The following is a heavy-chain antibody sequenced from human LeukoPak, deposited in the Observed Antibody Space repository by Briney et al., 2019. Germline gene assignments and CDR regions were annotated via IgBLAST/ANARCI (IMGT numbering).Heavy chain of an antibody. CDR3: AKGIRHIVVVTAFRY. V-gene: IGHV3-21*04. J-gene: IGHJ4*02. CDR2: ISSSSSYI. Sequence: PGGSLRLSCAASGFTFSSYSMNWVRQAPGKGLEWVSSISSSSSYIYYADSVKGRFTISRDNSKNTLYLQMNSLRAEDTAVYYCAKGIRHIVVVTAFRYWGQGTLVTVSS. D-gene: IGHD2-21*02. CDR1: GFTFSSYS.